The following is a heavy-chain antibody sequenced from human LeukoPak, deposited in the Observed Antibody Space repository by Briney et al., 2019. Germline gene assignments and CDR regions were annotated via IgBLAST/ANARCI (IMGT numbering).Heavy chain of an antibody. D-gene: IGHD3-3*02. J-gene: IGHJ6*04. CDR3: IAHFPYFYGFDV. CDR2: IKSEGEGATT. CDR1: GFTIGTAW. V-gene: IGHV3-15*01. Sequence: GVSLRLSCVSSGFTIGTAWMSWVRQAPGKGLEWLGHIKSEGEGATTDYAAPAKGRFAISRDDSKTMIYLQMSSLKIDDTALYYCIAHFPYFYGFDVWGKGNTVTVSS.